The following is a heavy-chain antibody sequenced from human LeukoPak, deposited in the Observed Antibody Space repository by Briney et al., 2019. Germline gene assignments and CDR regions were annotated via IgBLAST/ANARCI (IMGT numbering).Heavy chain of an antibody. J-gene: IGHJ4*02. V-gene: IGHV1-24*01. CDR3: ATFPYYSSGSFDY. D-gene: IGHD6-19*01. CDR2: FDPEDGET. CDR1: GYTLTELS. Sequence: GASVKVSRKVSGYTLTELSMHWVRQAPGKGLEWMGGFDPEDGETIYAQKFQGRVTMTEDTSTDTAYMELSSLRSEDTAVYYCATFPYYSSGSFDYWGQGTLVTVSS.